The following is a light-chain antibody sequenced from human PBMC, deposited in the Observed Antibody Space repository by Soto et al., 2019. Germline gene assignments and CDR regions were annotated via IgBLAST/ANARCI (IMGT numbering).Light chain of an antibody. CDR2: DAS. V-gene: IGKV3-20*01. J-gene: IGKJ1*01. CDR3: QHYGRSPPSWT. CDR1: QSVSSNY. Sequence: EIVLTQSPGTLSLSPGERATLSCRASQSVSSNYLAWYQQKPGQPPRLLISDASSRATGIPDRFSGSGSGTDFTLTISGLEPEDFAVYYCQHYGRSPPSWTFDQGTKVEIK.